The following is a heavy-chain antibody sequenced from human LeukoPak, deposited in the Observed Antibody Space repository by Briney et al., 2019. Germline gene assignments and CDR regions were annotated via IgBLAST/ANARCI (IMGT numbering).Heavy chain of an antibody. CDR1: GGSISSYY. CDR2: IYYSGST. CDR3: ARSTSISVVPAAIVRLGAFDI. D-gene: IGHD2-2*01. Sequence: KPSETLSLTCTVSGGSISSYYWSWIRKPPGKGLEWIGYIYYSGSTNYNPSLKSRVTISVDTSKNQFSLKLSSVTAADTAVYYCARSTSISVVPAAIVRLGAFDIWGQGTMVTVSS. J-gene: IGHJ3*02. V-gene: IGHV4-59*01.